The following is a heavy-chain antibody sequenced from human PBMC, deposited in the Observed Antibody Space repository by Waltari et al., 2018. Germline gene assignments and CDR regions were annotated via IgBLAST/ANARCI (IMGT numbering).Heavy chain of an antibody. CDR2: INHSGST. Sequence: QVQLQQWGAGLLKPSETLSLTCAVYGGSFSGYYWSWIRQPPGKGLEWIGEINHSGSTNDNPSLKSRVTISVDTSKNQFSLKLSSVTAADTAVYYCARRAAGKSRYFQHWGQGTLVTVSS. J-gene: IGHJ1*01. CDR1: GGSFSGYY. V-gene: IGHV4-34*01. D-gene: IGHD6-13*01. CDR3: ARRAAGKSRYFQH.